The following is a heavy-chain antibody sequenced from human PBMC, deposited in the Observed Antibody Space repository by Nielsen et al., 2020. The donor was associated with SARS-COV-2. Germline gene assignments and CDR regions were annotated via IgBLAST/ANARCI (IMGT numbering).Heavy chain of an antibody. CDR1: GGSITNYY. Sequence: SETLSLTCTVSGGSITNYYWSWIRQPPGKGLEWIGYIYYSGSTNYNPSLKSRVTISVDTSKNQFSLKLSSVTAADTAVYYCARRNSIAAAGTMGYYYYYGMDVWGQGTTVTVSS. V-gene: IGHV4-59*08. CDR2: IYYSGST. J-gene: IGHJ6*02. CDR3: ARRNSIAAAGTMGYYYYYGMDV. D-gene: IGHD6-13*01.